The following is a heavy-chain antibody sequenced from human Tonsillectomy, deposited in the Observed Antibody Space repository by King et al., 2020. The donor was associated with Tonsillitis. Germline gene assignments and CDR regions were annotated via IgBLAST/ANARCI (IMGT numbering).Heavy chain of an antibody. D-gene: IGHD3-16*02. V-gene: IGHV4-59*01. CDR1: GGSISSYY. CDR2: IYHSGST. CDR3: ARGVNDYVWGSYRYDY. J-gene: IGHJ4*02. Sequence: QLQESGPGLVKPSETLSLTCTVSGGSISSYYWSWILQPPGKGLVWFGYIYHSGSTSYNPSLKSRVTISVDTSKNQFSLKLSSVSAADTAVYYCARGVNDYVWGSYRYDYWGQGTLVTVSS.